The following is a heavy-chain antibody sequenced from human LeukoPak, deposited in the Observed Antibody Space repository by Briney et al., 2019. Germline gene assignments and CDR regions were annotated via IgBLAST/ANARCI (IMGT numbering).Heavy chain of an antibody. V-gene: IGHV1-18*01. J-gene: IGHJ4*02. Sequence: ASVKVSCKASGYTFTSYGISWVRQAPGQGLEWMGWISTYNGNTNYAQKVQGRVTMTTDTSTSTAYMELWSLISDDTAVYYCARDERGKKRGSFDYWGQGTLVTVSS. CDR3: ARDERGKKRGSFDY. CDR2: ISTYNGNT. CDR1: GYTFTSYG. D-gene: IGHD3-10*01.